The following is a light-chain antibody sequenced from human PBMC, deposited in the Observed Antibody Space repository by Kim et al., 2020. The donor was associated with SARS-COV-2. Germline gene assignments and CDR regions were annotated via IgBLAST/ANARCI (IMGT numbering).Light chain of an antibody. CDR1: KLGDKY. CDR3: QAWDSSTDVV. V-gene: IGLV3-1*01. J-gene: IGLJ2*01. Sequence: VSPGQTASINCTGDKLGDKYACWYQQKPGQSPGLVIYQDSKRPSGIPERVSGSNSGNTATLTISGTQAMDEADYYCQAWDSSTDVVFGGGTQLTVL. CDR2: QDS.